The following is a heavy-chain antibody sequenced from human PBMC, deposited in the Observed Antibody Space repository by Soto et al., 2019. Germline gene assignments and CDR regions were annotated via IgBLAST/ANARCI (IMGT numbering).Heavy chain of an antibody. CDR2: FWKDATTK. J-gene: IGHJ4*01. V-gene: IGHV3-33*06. CDR3: AKGKRPPPPYSAYETFDY. CDR1: GFTLSRSV. Sequence: QVQLVESGGGVVQPGKSLRLSCAASGFTLSRSVMHWVRQAPGKGLEWVAVFWKDATTKYYADSVKGRFTISRDNSKNTLYLELNSLRPEDTALYYCAKGKRPPPPYSAYETFDYWGHGTLVSVSS. D-gene: IGHD5-12*01.